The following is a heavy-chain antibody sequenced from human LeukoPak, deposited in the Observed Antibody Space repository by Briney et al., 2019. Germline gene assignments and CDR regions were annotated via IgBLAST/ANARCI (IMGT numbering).Heavy chain of an antibody. CDR1: GGSISSSNW. V-gene: IGHV4-4*02. CDR3: ARTGIAAAGTIDY. CDR2: IYHSGST. Sequence: SETLSLTCAVSGGSISSSNWWSWVRQPPGKGLEWIGEIYHSGSTNYNPSLKSRVTISVDKSKNQLSLKLSSVTAADTAVYYCARTGIAAAGTIDYWGQGTLVTVSS. J-gene: IGHJ4*02. D-gene: IGHD6-13*01.